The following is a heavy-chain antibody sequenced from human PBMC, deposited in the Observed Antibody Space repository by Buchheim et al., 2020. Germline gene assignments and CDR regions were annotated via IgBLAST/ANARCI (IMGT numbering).Heavy chain of an antibody. CDR2: ISSSSSST. J-gene: IGHJ6*03. Sequence: QVQVVESGGGLVKPGGSLRLSCAASGFRFSDYYTTWIRQAPGKGLEWVSYISSSSSSTKYADSVKGRFTISRDNAENPLYLQMNNLRAEDTAVYYCASPSRGYSFYMDVWGKGTT. CDR3: ASPSRGYSFYMDV. V-gene: IGHV3-11*05. CDR1: GFRFSDYY. D-gene: IGHD3-10*01.